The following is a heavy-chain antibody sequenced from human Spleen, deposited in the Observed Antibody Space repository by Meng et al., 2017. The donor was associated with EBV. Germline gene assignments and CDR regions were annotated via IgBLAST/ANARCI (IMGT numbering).Heavy chain of an antibody. D-gene: IGHD3-3*01. Sequence: QRVGSWGGPVKPGGALGLFCAASVFSFSSYNMNWVRQAPGKGLEWVSSISTSSSYIYYADSVKGRFTISRDNAKNSLYLQMNSVRAEDTAVYYCARDGVLDPWGQGTLVTVSS. CDR1: VFSFSSYN. V-gene: IGHV3-21*02. CDR3: ARDGVLDP. J-gene: IGHJ5*02. CDR2: ISTSSSYI.